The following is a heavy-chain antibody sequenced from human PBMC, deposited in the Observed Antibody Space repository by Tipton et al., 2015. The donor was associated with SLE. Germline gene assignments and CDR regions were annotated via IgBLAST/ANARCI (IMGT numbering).Heavy chain of an antibody. J-gene: IGHJ4*02. D-gene: IGHD6-19*01. Sequence: QLVQSGAEVKKPGTSVKVSCKASGYTFTSYDINWVRQSTGQGFEWVGWLNTNSGESDLAQKFQGRVTMTRSTSMNTAYMALTSLRSEDTAVYYCAWSVAAAGSAFDSWGQGTLVTVSS. CDR2: LNTNSGES. V-gene: IGHV1-8*01. CDR3: AWSVAAAGSAFDS. CDR1: GYTFTSYD.